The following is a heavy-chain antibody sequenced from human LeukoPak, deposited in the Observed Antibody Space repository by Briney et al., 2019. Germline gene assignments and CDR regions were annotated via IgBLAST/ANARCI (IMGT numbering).Heavy chain of an antibody. CDR3: ARLHDGYNLFDY. J-gene: IGHJ4*02. Sequence: GESLKIPCKASGYSFTSYWIGCLRQQPPENRLGLGIIYPGDSDTRYSPSFQGQVTISADKSISTAYLQWSSLKASDTAMYYCARLHDGYNLFDYWGQGTLVTVSS. CDR2: IYPGDSDT. D-gene: IGHD5-24*01. CDR1: GYSFTSYW. V-gene: IGHV5-51*01.